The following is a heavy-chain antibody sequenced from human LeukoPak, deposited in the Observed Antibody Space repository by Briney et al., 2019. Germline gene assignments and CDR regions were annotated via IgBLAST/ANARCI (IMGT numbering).Heavy chain of an antibody. V-gene: IGHV3-66*01. CDR1: GFTVSSNF. Sequence: GGSLRLSCAASGFTVSSNFMSWVRQAPGKGLEWVAVIYSGGSTYYAESVKGRFTNSRDNSKNTLYLQMNSLRVEDTAVYYCALGLVTDYWGQGTLVTVSS. D-gene: IGHD3-9*01. J-gene: IGHJ4*02. CDR2: IYSGGST. CDR3: ALGLVTDY.